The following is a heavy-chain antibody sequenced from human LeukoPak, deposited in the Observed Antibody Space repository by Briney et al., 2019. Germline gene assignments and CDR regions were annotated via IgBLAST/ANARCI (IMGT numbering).Heavy chain of an antibody. CDR2: ISGSGGAT. D-gene: IGHD3-10*01. CDR3: AKGTYGSGTYGAYDY. CDR1: GFTFNSYG. J-gene: IGHJ4*02. V-gene: IGHV3-23*01. Sequence: PGGSLRLSCAAFGFTFNSYGMSWVRQAPGKGLEWVSGISGSGGATYYADSVKGRFTISRDNSKNTLYLQMNSVRVEDTAVYYCAKGTYGSGTYGAYDYWGQGTLVTVSS.